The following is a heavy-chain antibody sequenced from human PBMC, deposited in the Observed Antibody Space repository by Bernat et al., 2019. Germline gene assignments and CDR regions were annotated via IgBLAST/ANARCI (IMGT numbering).Heavy chain of an antibody. CDR2: ISAYNGNT. V-gene: IGHV1-18*01. Sequence: QVQLVQSGAGVKKPGDSLKLSCNASGYTITSYGISWVRQAPGQGLERMGWISAYNGNTNYSHKLQGRVTMTTDTSTSTAYMELRSLRSDDTAVYYCARDPKLWFGESTNWFDPWGQGTLVTVSS. CDR3: ARDPKLWFGESTNWFDP. CDR1: GYTITSYG. J-gene: IGHJ5*02. D-gene: IGHD3-10*01.